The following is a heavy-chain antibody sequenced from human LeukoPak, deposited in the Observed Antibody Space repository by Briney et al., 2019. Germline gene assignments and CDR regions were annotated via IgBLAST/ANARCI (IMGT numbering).Heavy chain of an antibody. D-gene: IGHD3-10*01. CDR3: ARDFSPYGSGSYCDY. J-gene: IGHJ4*02. V-gene: IGHV3-53*05. CDR2: INDNGSTR. CDR1: GFTVSSNY. Sequence: GGSLRLSCAASGFTVSSNYMSWVRQAPGKGLEWVSGINDNGSTRFYAASVKGRFTISRDNSKNTLYLQMNSLRAEDTAVYYCARDFSPYGSGSYCDYWGQGTLVTVSS.